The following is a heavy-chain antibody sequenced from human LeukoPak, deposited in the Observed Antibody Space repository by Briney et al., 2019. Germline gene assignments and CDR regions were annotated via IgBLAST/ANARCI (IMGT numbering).Heavy chain of an antibody. CDR2: ISGSGDST. CDR1: GFTFSSYA. D-gene: IGHD1-26*01. Sequence: GGSLRLSCEASGFTFSSYAMSWVRQAPGKGLEWVSVISGSGDSTYYADSVKGRFTISRDNSKNTLYVQMNSLRAEDTALYYCAKRCGTYVYFDYWGQGTLVTVSS. CDR3: AKRCGTYVYFDY. V-gene: IGHV3-23*01. J-gene: IGHJ4*02.